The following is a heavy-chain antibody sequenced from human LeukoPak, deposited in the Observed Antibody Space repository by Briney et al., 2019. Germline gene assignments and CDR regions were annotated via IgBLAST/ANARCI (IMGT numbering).Heavy chain of an antibody. J-gene: IGHJ6*03. CDR3: ARDRRGYSGYDSYYYYYYMDV. Sequence: SVKVSCKASGGTFSSYAISWVRQAPGQGLEWMGRIIPILGIANYAQKFQGRVTITTDESTSTAYMELSSLRSEDTAVYYCARDRRGYSGYDSYYYYYYMDVWGKGTTVTVSS. CDR2: IIPILGIA. V-gene: IGHV1-69*04. D-gene: IGHD5-12*01. CDR1: GGTFSSYA.